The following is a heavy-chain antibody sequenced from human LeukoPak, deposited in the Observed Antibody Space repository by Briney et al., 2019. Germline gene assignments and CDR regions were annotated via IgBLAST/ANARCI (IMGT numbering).Heavy chain of an antibody. Sequence: TGGSLRLSCAASGFTFSSHSMNWVRQAPGKGLEWVSSISSSSSYIYYADSVKGRFTISRDNAKNSLYLQMNSLRAEDTAVYYCARDGLWFGEPIDYWGQGTLVTVSS. D-gene: IGHD3-10*01. J-gene: IGHJ4*02. CDR2: ISSSSSYI. V-gene: IGHV3-21*01. CDR1: GFTFSSHS. CDR3: ARDGLWFGEPIDY.